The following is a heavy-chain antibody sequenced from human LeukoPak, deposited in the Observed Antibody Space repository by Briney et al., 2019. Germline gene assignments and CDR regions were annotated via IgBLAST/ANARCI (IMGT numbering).Heavy chain of an antibody. D-gene: IGHD3-10*01. CDR1: GFTFSSYS. Sequence: GGSLRLSCAASGFTFSSYSMNWVRQAPGKGLEWVSSISSSSSYIYYADSVEGRFTISRDNAKNSLYLQMNSLRAEDTAVYYCARTVLLWFGELNAFDYWGQGTLVTVSS. V-gene: IGHV3-21*04. J-gene: IGHJ4*02. CDR3: ARTVLLWFGELNAFDY. CDR2: ISSSSSYI.